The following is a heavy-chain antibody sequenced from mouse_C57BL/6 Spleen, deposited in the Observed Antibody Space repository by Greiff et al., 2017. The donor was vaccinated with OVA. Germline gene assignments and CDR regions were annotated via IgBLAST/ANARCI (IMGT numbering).Heavy chain of an antibody. CDR3: ARGPTTVVAQYYFDY. J-gene: IGHJ2*01. CDR1: GFTFSDYG. Sequence: EVHLVESGGGLVKPGGSLKLSCAASGFTFSDYGMHWVRQAPEKGLEWVAYISSGSSTIYYADTVKGRFTISRDNAKNTLFLQMTSLRSEDTAMYYCARGPTTVVAQYYFDYWGQGTTLTVSS. D-gene: IGHD1-1*01. CDR2: ISSGSSTI. V-gene: IGHV5-17*01.